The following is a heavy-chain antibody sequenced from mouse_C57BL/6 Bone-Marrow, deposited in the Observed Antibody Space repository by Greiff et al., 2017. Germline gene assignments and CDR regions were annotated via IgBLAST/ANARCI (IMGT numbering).Heavy chain of an antibody. CDR3: ASYGYYYGSSYWYFDV. V-gene: IGHV1-72*01. Sequence: QVQLQQPGAELVKPGASVKLSCKASGYTFTSYWMHWVKQRPGRGLEWIGRIDPNSGGTKYNEKFKSQATLTVDKPSSTAYMQLSSLTSEDSAVYYCASYGYYYGSSYWYFDVWGTGTTVTVSS. CDR2: IDPNSGGT. CDR1: GYTFTSYW. D-gene: IGHD1-1*01. J-gene: IGHJ1*03.